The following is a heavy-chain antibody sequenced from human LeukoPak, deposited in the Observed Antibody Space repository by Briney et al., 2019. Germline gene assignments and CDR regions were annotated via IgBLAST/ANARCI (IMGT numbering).Heavy chain of an antibody. CDR3: ARTTEAHSWQTRYYSYSMDV. CDR2: IYDSGIT. D-gene: IGHD6-13*01. Sequence: PSETLSLTCTVSGGSISSYYWSWIRQPPGKGLEWIGFIYDSGITNYNPSLKSRVTISVATSKTPFSLKLRSVTAADTAVYYCARTTEAHSWQTRYYSYSMDVWGKGTTVTVSS. CDR1: GGSISSYY. V-gene: IGHV4-59*01. J-gene: IGHJ6*03.